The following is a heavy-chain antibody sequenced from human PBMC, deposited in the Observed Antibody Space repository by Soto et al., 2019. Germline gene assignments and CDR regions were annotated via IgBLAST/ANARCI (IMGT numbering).Heavy chain of an antibody. J-gene: IGHJ4*02. CDR3: ARGTYYYGSGSFTLKYYFDY. D-gene: IGHD3-10*01. Sequence: QVQLQQWGAGLLKPSETLSLTCAVYGGSFSGYYWSWIRQPPGKGLEWIGEINHSGSTNYNPSLKSRVTISVDTSKILFSLKLSSVTAADTAVYYCARGTYYYGSGSFTLKYYFDYWGQGTLVTVSS. CDR1: GGSFSGYY. CDR2: INHSGST. V-gene: IGHV4-34*01.